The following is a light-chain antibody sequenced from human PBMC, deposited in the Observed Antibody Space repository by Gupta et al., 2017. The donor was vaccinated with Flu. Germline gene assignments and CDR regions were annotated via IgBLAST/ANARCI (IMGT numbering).Light chain of an antibody. CDR3: QQYYRPPPLT. Sequence: RSSQSVRFSHSNGNNLAWYHQKPGEQPKLLIYYASTREAGGPDGLSGSGSGSEFILINSSLQAEDVAVYYCQQYYRPPPLTFGGGTKVEIK. V-gene: IGKV4-1*01. CDR2: YAS. J-gene: IGKJ4*01. CDR1: QSVRFSHSNGNN.